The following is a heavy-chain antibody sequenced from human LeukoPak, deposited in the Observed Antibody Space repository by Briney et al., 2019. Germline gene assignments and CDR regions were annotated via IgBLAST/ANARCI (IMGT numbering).Heavy chain of an antibody. D-gene: IGHD3-10*02. V-gene: IGHV3-48*03. Sequence: GGSLRLSCAASGFTFSSYEMNWVGQAPGKGLEGVSYISSSGSTIYYADSVKGRFTISRDNAKNSLYMQRNSLRAEDTAVYYCAELGITMIGGVWGKGTTVTISS. CDR3: AELGITMIGGV. J-gene: IGHJ6*04. CDR2: ISSSGSTI. CDR1: GFTFSSYE.